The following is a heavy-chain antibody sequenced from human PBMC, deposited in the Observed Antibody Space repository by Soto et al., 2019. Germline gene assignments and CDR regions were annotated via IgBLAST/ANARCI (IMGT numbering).Heavy chain of an antibody. CDR1: GYSFTSYW. CDR3: ARLVVVVAATSGYYYYGMDV. CDR2: IDPSDSYT. Sequence: SGESLKISCKGSGYSFTSYWISWVRQMPGKGLEWMGRIDPSDSYTNYSPSFQGHVTISADKSISTAYLQWSSLKASDTAMYYCARLVVVVAATSGYYYYGMDVWGQGTTVTV. V-gene: IGHV5-10-1*01. J-gene: IGHJ6*02. D-gene: IGHD2-15*01.